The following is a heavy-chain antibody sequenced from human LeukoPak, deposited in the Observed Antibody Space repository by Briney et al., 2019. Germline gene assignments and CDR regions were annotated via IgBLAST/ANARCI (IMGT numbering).Heavy chain of an antibody. J-gene: IGHJ4*02. CDR1: GGSISSSSYY. CDR2: IYYSGST. D-gene: IGHD6-19*01. V-gene: IGHV4-39*01. CDR3: ARRLCIAVFDY. Sequence: SPETLSLTCTVSGGSISSSSYYWGWIRQPPGKGLEWIGSIYYSGSTYYNPSLRSRVTMSVDTSKNQFSLKMSSVTAADTAVYHCARRLCIAVFDYWGQGTLVTVSS.